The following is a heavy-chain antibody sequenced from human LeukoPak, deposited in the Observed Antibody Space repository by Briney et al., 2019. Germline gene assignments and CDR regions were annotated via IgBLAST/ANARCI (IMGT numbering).Heavy chain of an antibody. D-gene: IGHD3-22*01. Sequence: GRSLRLSCAASGFTFDDYAMHWVRQAPGKGLEWVAHIRQDGENRVYIDSVKGRFTISRDNDEKTLYLQMNSLRREDTAIYYCAKDVAMTYRGYFDLWGRGTHVIVSS. CDR3: AKDVAMTYRGYFDL. CDR2: IRQDGENR. V-gene: IGHV3-9*01. J-gene: IGHJ2*01. CDR1: GFTFDDYA.